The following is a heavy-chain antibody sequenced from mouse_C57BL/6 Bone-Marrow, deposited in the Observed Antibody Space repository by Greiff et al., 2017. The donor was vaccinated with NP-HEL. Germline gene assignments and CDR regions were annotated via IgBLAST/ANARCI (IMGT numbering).Heavy chain of an antibody. V-gene: IGHV1-69*01. J-gene: IGHJ1*03. Sequence: QVQLQQPGAELVMPGASVKLSCKASGYTFTSYWMHWVKQRPGQGLEWIGEIDPSDSYTNYNQKFKGTSTLTVDNSSSTAYMQLSSLTSEDSAVYYCAREGGLLSWYFEVWGTGTTVTVSS. CDR3: AREGGLLSWYFEV. CDR2: IDPSDSYT. CDR1: GYTFTSYW. D-gene: IGHD2-3*01.